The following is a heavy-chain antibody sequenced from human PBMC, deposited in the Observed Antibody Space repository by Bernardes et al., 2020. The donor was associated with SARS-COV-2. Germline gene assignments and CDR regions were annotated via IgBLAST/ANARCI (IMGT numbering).Heavy chain of an antibody. D-gene: IGHD3-22*01. CDR3: ATGGYYYDSSGYTGGAFDY. V-gene: IGHV4-59*01. Sequence: SETLSLTCTVSGGSISSYYWSWIRQPPGKGLEWIGYIYYSGSTNYNPSLKSRVTISVDTSKNQFSLKLSSVTAADTAVYYCATGGYYYDSSGYTGGAFDYWGQGTLVTVSS. J-gene: IGHJ4*02. CDR1: GGSISSYY. CDR2: IYYSGST.